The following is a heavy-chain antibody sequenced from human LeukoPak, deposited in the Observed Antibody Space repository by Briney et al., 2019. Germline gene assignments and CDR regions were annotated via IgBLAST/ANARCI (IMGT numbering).Heavy chain of an antibody. CDR3: ARQRLRLRLDAFDY. CDR2: IFHSGST. Sequence: SETLSLTCAVSGGSIFSSNWWSWVRQPPGKGLEWIGQIFHSGSTSYSPSLKSRVTISVDKSKNQFSLKLTSVTAADTAVYYCARQRLRLRLDAFDYWGLGTLVTVSS. D-gene: IGHD5-12*01. J-gene: IGHJ4*02. CDR1: GGSIFSSNW. V-gene: IGHV4-4*02.